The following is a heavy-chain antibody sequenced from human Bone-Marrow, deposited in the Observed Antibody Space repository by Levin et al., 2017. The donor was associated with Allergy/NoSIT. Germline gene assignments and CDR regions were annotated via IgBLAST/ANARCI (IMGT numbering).Heavy chain of an antibody. CDR3: ARVQNDLYYYGSGSWLGGFDI. Sequence: KAGGSLRLSCAVYGGSFSGYYWSWIRQPPGKGLEWIGEINHSGSTNYNPSLKSRVTISVDTSKNQFSLKLSSVTAADTAVYYCARVQNDLYYYGSGSWLGGFDIWGQGTMVTVSS. CDR2: INHSGST. V-gene: IGHV4-34*01. D-gene: IGHD3-10*01. J-gene: IGHJ3*02. CDR1: GGSFSGYY.